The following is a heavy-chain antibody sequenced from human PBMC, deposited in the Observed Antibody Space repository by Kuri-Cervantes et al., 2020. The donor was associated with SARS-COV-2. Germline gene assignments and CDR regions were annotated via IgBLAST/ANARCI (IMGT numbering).Heavy chain of an antibody. CDR1: GASLNTYS. J-gene: IGHJ6*02. CDR2: INHGGGT. CDR3: ARGHIGVVPSPILGLGPHYYYYHMDI. Sequence: GSLRLSCAVFGASLNTYSWSWIRQPPGKGLEWIGEINHGGGTKHKPSLKGRVRISVDASKNQISLKLTSVTAADAAVYYCARGHIGVVPSPILGLGPHYYYYHMDIWGQGTTVTVSS. V-gene: IGHV4-34*01. D-gene: IGHD2-2*01.